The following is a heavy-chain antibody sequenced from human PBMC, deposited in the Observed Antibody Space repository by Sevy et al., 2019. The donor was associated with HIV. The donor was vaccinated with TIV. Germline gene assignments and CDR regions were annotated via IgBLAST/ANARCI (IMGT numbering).Heavy chain of an antibody. Sequence: GGSLRLSCVASGFTFSTYGMNWVRQAPGKGLEGVAVIWYNGINKYYADSVKGRFTIFRNNSRNTLDLEMNSLKVEDTAGYYFARERGPFDAFDIWGQGTMVTVSS. D-gene: IGHD3-10*01. CDR3: ARERGPFDAFDI. CDR2: IWYNGINK. J-gene: IGHJ3*02. CDR1: GFTFSTYG. V-gene: IGHV3-33*01.